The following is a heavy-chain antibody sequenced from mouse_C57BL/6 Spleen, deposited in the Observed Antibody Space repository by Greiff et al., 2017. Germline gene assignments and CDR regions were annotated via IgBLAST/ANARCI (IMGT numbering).Heavy chain of an antibody. CDR1: GYTFTSYW. J-gene: IGHJ2*01. CDR2: IDPSDSYT. Sequence: QVQLQQPGAELVRPGTSVKLSCKASGYTFTSYWMHWVKQRPGQGLEWIGVIDPSDSYTNYNQKFKGKATLTVDTSSSTAYMQLSSLTSEDSAVYYCARGITTVVDYWGQGTTRTVSS. V-gene: IGHV1-59*01. D-gene: IGHD1-1*01. CDR3: ARGITTVVDY.